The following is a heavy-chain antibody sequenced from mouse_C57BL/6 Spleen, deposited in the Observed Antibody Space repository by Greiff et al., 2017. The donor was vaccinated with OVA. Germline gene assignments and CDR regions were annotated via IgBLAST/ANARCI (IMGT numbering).Heavy chain of an antibody. Sequence: EVLLVESGGGLVKPGGSLKLSCAASGFTFSSYAMSWVRQTPEKRLEWVATISDGGSYTYYPDNVKGRFTISRDNAKNNLYLQMSHLKSEDTAMYYCAREDDGYYPFAYWGQGTLVTVSA. D-gene: IGHD2-3*01. CDR2: ISDGGSYT. CDR1: GFTFSSYA. V-gene: IGHV5-4*01. CDR3: AREDDGYYPFAY. J-gene: IGHJ3*01.